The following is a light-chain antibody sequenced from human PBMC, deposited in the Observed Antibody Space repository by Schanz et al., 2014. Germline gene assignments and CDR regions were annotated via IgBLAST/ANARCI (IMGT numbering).Light chain of an antibody. J-gene: IGLJ3*02. Sequence: QSALTQPPSASGSPGQSVTISCTGTSSDVGDYNFVSWYQQHPGKAPKLIIYEVTRRPSGVPDRFSGSKSGNTASLTVSGLQAEDEADYYCNSYAGSNNLWVFGGGTQLTVL. CDR3: NSYAGSNNLWV. CDR1: SSDVGDYNF. V-gene: IGLV2-8*01. CDR2: EVT.